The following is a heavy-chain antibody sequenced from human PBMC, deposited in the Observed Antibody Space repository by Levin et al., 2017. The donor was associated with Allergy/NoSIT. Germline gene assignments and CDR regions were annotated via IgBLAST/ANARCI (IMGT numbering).Heavy chain of an antibody. J-gene: IGHJ4*02. V-gene: IGHV3-30*18. D-gene: IGHD2-2*01. CDR1: GFPFSTHA. CDR2: ILYDGSRK. CDR3: AKGKRQFCTSTSCLIDD. Sequence: GGSLRLSCAASGFPFSTHAMHWVRQAPGKGLEWVAVILYDGSRKYYADSVKGRFTISRDNSNNTLYLQMNGLRTEDTDVYYCAKGKRQFCTSTSCLIDDWGQGTLVTVSS.